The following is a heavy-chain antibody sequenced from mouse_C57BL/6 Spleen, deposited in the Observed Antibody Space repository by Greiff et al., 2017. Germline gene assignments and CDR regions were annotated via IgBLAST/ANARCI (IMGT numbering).Heavy chain of an antibody. CDR3: ARGGQLGRGYFDD. V-gene: IGHV1-52*01. CDR2: IDPSDSET. CDR1: GYTFTSYW. D-gene: IGHD4-1*02. Sequence: QVQLQQPGAELVRPGSSVQLSCKASGYTFTSYWMHWVKQRPIPGLEWIGNIDPSDSETHYNQKFKDKATLTVDKSSSTAYMQLSSLTSEDSAVYYCARGGQLGRGYFDDWGTGTTVTVSS. J-gene: IGHJ1*03.